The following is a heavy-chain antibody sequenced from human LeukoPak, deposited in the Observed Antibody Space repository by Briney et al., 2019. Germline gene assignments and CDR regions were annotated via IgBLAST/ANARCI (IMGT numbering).Heavy chain of an antibody. CDR2: INWNGGST. CDR3: ARVDCTNGVCYTSTYYYYMDV. J-gene: IGHJ6*03. CDR1: GFTLRSYT. Sequence: GGSLRLSCAASGFTLRSYTMNWVRQAPGKGLEWVSGINWNGGSTGYADSVKGRFTISRDNAKNSLYLQMNSLRAEDTALYHCARVDCTNGVCYTSTYYYYMDVWGKGTTVTVSS. D-gene: IGHD2-8*01. V-gene: IGHV3-20*01.